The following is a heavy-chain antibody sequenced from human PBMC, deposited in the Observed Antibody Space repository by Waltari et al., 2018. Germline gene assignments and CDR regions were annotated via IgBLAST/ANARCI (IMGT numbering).Heavy chain of an antibody. V-gene: IGHV3-30*02. J-gene: IGHJ6*03. CDR2: IRYDGSNK. Sequence: QVQLVESGGGVVQPGGSLRLSCAASGFTFSSYGMHWVRQAPGKGLEWVAFIRYDGSNKYYADSVKGRLTISRDNSKNTLYLQMNSLRAEDTAVYYCAKGSQRGRYYYGPNYYMDVWGKGTTVTVSS. D-gene: IGHD3-10*01. CDR3: AKGSQRGRYYYGPNYYMDV. CDR1: GFTFSSYG.